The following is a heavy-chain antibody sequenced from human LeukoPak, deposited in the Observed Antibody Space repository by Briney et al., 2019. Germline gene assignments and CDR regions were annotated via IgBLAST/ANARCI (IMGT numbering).Heavy chain of an antibody. Sequence: SETLSLTCAVYGGSFSGYYWSWIRQPPGKGLEWIGSIYYSGNTYYNASLKSQVSISIDTSKNQFSLRLTSVTAADTAVYYCARQTGSGLFILPGGQGTLVAVSS. CDR3: ARQTGSGLFILP. J-gene: IGHJ4*02. D-gene: IGHD3/OR15-3a*01. V-gene: IGHV4-34*01. CDR1: GGSFSGYY. CDR2: IYYSGNT.